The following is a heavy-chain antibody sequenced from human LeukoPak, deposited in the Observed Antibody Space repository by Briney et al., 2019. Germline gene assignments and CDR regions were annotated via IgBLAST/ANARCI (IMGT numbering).Heavy chain of an antibody. J-gene: IGHJ4*02. V-gene: IGHV3-30*04. D-gene: IGHD3-22*01. CDR2: ISYDGSNK. Sequence: GGSLRLSCAASGFTFSSYAMHWVRQAPGKGLEWVAVISYDGSNKYYADSVKGRFTISRDNSKNTLCLQMNSLRAEDTAVYYCAKDTAREIVVAKDYWGQGTLVTVSS. CDR1: GFTFSSYA. CDR3: AKDTAREIVVAKDY.